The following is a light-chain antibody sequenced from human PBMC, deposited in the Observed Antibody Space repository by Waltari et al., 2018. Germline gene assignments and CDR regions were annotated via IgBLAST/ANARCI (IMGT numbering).Light chain of an antibody. J-gene: IGLJ3*02. CDR3: AAWDDSLSVWV. CDR1: SSNIGSNY. V-gene: IGLV1-47*01. CDR2: RNN. Sequence: QSVLTQPPSASGTPGQRVTISCSGSSSNIGSNYVYWYQQLPGTAPKLLFYRNNQRPHGVPDRFSGSKSGTSASLAISGLRSEDEADYYCAAWDDSLSVWVFGGGTKLTVL.